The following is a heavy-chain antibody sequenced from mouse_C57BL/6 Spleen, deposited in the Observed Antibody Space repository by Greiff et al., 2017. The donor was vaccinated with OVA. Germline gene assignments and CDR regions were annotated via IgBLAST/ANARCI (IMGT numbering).Heavy chain of an antibody. D-gene: IGHD2-12*01. CDR3: SRPRLCSYDMFAY. Sequence: QVQLQQSGAELVRPGASVTLSCKASGYTFTGYEMHWVKQTPVHGLEWIGAIDPETGGTAYNQKFKGKAILTADKSSSTAYMELRSLTSEDSAVDYCSRPRLCSYDMFAYWGQGTPVTVSA. V-gene: IGHV1-15*01. CDR1: GYTFTGYE. CDR2: IDPETGGT. J-gene: IGHJ3*01.